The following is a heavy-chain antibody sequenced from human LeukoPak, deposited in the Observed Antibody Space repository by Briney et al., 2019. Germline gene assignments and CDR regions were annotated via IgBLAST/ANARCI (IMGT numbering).Heavy chain of an antibody. CDR2: IHSDDST. Sequence: GGSLRLSCAASGFTVSSNYISWVRQAPGKGLEWVSVIHSDDSTYYADSVKDGFAISRDNSRNTLYLQMNSLRAEDTAVYYCARQLFISTSFYYIFDFWGQGTLVTVSS. CDR1: GFTVSSNY. CDR3: ARQLFISTSFYYIFDF. D-gene: IGHD2/OR15-2a*01. J-gene: IGHJ4*02. V-gene: IGHV3-66*04.